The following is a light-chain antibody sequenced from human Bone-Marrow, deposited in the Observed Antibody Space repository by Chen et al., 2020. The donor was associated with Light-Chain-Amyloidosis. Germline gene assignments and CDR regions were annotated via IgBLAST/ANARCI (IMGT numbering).Light chain of an antibody. CDR2: WAS. CDR3: QHYYNIPYT. V-gene: IGKV4-1*01. Sequence: DIVMTQSPDSLTVSLGERASINCKSSQSILYSSNNRNYLAWYQQKPGQPPRLLIYWASTRESGVPDRFSGSESGTDFTLTISSLQSEDVAVYYCQHYYNIPYTFGQGTKLGIK. CDR1: QSILYSSNNRNY. J-gene: IGKJ2*01.